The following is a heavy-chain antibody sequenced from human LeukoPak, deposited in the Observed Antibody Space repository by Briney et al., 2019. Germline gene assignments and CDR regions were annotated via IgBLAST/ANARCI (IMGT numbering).Heavy chain of an antibody. Sequence: GASVKVSCKASGYTFTSYDINWVRQATGQGLEWMGWMNPNSGNTGYAQKFQGRVTITRNTSISTAYMELSSLRSEDTAVYYCASYYYDSSGLNAFDIWGQGTLVTDSS. J-gene: IGHJ3*02. CDR3: ASYYYDSSGLNAFDI. V-gene: IGHV1-8*03. CDR1: GYTFTSYD. D-gene: IGHD3-22*01. CDR2: MNPNSGNT.